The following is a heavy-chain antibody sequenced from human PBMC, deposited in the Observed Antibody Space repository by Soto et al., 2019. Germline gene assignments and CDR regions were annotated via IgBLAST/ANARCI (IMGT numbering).Heavy chain of an antibody. J-gene: IGHJ4*02. CDR3: ARREIQGPIDY. V-gene: IGHV4-28*01. CDR1: GFSISSSNC. D-gene: IGHD1-26*01. Sequence: SETLFLTCAVSGFSISSSNCWGWIRQPPGKGLEWIGYIYYSGTTYYNPSLKSRVTMSVDTSKNQFSLKLTSVTAVDTAVYYCARREIQGPIDYWGQGTLVTVS. CDR2: IYYSGTT.